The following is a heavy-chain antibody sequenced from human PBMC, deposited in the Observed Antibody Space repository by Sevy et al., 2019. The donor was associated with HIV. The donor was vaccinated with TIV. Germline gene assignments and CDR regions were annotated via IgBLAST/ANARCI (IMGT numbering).Heavy chain of an antibody. CDR3: ARDSRDFWSGSLYDH. CDR2: ISSSSSYI. CDR1: GFTFSSYS. V-gene: IGHV3-21*01. J-gene: IGHJ4*02. Sequence: GGSLRLSCAASGFTFSSYSMNWVRQAPGKGLEWVSSISSSSSYIYYADSVKGRFTISRDNAKNSLYLQMNSLRAEDTAVYYCARDSRDFWSGSLYDHWGQGTLVTVSS. D-gene: IGHD3-3*01.